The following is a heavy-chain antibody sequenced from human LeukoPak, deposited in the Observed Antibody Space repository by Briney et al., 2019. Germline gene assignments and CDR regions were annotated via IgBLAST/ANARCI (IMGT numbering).Heavy chain of an antibody. CDR1: GFTFSSYA. J-gene: IGHJ4*02. CDR3: AKYDYGGNPNEYYFDY. CDR2: IGDNGDST. D-gene: IGHD4-23*01. Sequence: GGSLRLSCAASGFTFSSYAMSWVRQAPGKGLEWVSTIGDNGDSTYYADSVKGRFTISRDNSKNTLYLQMNSLRAQDTAVYYCAKYDYGGNPNEYYFDYWGQGTLVTVSS. V-gene: IGHV3-23*01.